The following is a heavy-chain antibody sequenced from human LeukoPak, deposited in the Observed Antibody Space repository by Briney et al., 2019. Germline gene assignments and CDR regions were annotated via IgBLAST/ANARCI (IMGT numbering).Heavy chain of an antibody. CDR1: GYTFTGYY. J-gene: IGHJ4*02. CDR2: INPNSGGT. D-gene: IGHD3-10*01. Sequence: RASVKVSCKASGYTFTGYYMHWVRQAPGQGLEWMGWINPNSGGTNYAQKFQGRVTMTRDTSISTAYMELSRLRSDDTAAYYCARGAGVIRGLAYVYWGQGTLVTVSS. V-gene: IGHV1-2*02. CDR3: ARGAGVIRGLAYVY.